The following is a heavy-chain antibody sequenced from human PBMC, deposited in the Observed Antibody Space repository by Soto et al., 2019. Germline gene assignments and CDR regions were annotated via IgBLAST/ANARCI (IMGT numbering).Heavy chain of an antibody. Sequence: SETLSLTCAVYGGSFSGYYWSWIRQPPGKGLEWIGEINHSGGTNYNPSLKSRVTISVDTSKNQFSLKLSSVTAADTAVYYCATYSGYDYGVNWFDPWGQGTLVTVSS. J-gene: IGHJ5*02. CDR2: INHSGGT. D-gene: IGHD5-12*01. CDR3: ATYSGYDYGVNWFDP. CDR1: GGSFSGYY. V-gene: IGHV4-34*01.